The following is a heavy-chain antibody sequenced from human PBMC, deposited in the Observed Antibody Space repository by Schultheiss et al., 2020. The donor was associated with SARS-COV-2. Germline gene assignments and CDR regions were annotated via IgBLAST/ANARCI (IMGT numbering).Heavy chain of an antibody. CDR1: GYTFTDYY. V-gene: IGHV1-2*06. CDR2: INPNSGGT. J-gene: IGHJ5*02. CDR3: ARGGGYCSSTNICLDP. Sequence: ASVKVSCKASGYTFTDYYMHWVRQAPGQGLEWMGRINPNSGGTNYAQKFQGRVTMTRDTSISTAYMELSRLRSDDTAVYYCARGGGYCSSTNICLDPWGQGTLVTVSS. D-gene: IGHD2-2*01.